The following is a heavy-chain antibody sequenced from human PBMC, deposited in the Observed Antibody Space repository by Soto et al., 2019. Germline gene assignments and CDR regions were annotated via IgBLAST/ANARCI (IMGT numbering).Heavy chain of an antibody. CDR3: ATDQGVDKAMVATPANSDY. V-gene: IGHV1-24*01. Sequence: ASVKVSCKVSGYTLTELSMHRVRQAPGKGLEWMGGFDPEDGETIYAQKFQGRVTMTEDTATDTAYMELSSLQSEDTAVYYCATDQGVDKAMVATPANSDYWGQRTLVPVSS. D-gene: IGHD5-18*01. CDR2: FDPEDGET. J-gene: IGHJ4*02. CDR1: GYTLTELS.